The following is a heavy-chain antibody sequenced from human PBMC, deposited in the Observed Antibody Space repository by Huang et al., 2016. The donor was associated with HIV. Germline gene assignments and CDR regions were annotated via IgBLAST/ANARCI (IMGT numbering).Heavy chain of an antibody. V-gene: IGHV4-4*07. J-gene: IGHJ5*02. CDR3: ARGGELLWFGEPGGWFDP. CDR2: IYTSGSP. Sequence: QVQLQESGPGLVKPSETLSLTCTASGGSISSYYWSWIRQPAGTGLEWIGRIYTSGSPNYNPSLKGRVTMSVDTCKNEFSRKLSSVTAADTAVYYWARGGELLWFGEPGGWFDPWGQGTLVTVSS. CDR1: GGSISSYY. D-gene: IGHD3-10*01.